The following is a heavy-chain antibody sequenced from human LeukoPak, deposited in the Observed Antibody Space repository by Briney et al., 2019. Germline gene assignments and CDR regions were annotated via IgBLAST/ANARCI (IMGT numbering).Heavy chain of an antibody. J-gene: IGHJ4*02. CDR1: GGSISSGDYY. CDR3: ARTDCSSTSCYISFDY. V-gene: IGHV4-30-4*08. CDR2: IYYSGST. D-gene: IGHD2-2*02. Sequence: PSETLSLTCTVSGGSISSGDYYWSWIRQPPGKGLEWIGYIYYSGSTYYNPSLKSRVTISVDTSKNQFSLKLSSVTAADTAVYYCARTDCSSTSCYISFDYWDQGTLVTVSS.